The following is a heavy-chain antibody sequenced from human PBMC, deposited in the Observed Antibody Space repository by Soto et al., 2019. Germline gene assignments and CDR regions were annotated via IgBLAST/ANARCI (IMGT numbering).Heavy chain of an antibody. CDR1: GGTFSSYT. J-gene: IGHJ4*02. CDR2: IIPILGIA. CDR3: ARVLTYYDFWSGYPDY. Sequence: QVQLVQSGAEVKKPGSSVKVSCKASGGTFSSYTISWVRQAPGQGLEWMGRIIPILGIANYAQKFQGRVTITADKSPSTAYMELSSLRSEDTAVYYCARVLTYYDFWSGYPDYWGQGTLVTVSS. D-gene: IGHD3-3*01. V-gene: IGHV1-69*02.